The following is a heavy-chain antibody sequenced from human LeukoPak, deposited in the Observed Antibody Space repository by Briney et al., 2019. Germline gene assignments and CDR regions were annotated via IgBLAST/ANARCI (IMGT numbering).Heavy chain of an antibody. CDR3: AKGRSSGTPYYFDY. CDR2: IRYDGSNK. V-gene: IGHV3-30*02. CDR1: GFTFSSYG. J-gene: IGHJ4*02. Sequence: GGSLRLSCAASGFTFSSYGMHWVRQAPGKGLEWVAFIRYDGSNKYYADSVKGRFTISRDNSKNTLYLQMNSLRAEDTAVYYCAKGRSSGTPYYFDYWGQGTLVTVSS. D-gene: IGHD3-22*01.